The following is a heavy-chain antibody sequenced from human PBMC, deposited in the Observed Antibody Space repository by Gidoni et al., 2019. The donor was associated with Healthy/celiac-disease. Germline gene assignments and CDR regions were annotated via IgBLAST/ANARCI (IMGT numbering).Heavy chain of an antibody. J-gene: IGHJ5*02. Sequence: QITLTETGPTLVTPTQTLTLPCPFSGFSLSTSGVGVGWIRQPPGKALEWLALIYWNDDKRYSPSLKSMLTITKDTSKNQVVLTMTNVDPVDTATYYCARGGSYYSVCNWFDPWGQGTLVTVSS. CDR2: IYWNDDK. CDR3: ARGGSYYSVCNWFDP. CDR1: GFSLSTSGVG. D-gene: IGHD1-26*01. V-gene: IGHV2-5*01.